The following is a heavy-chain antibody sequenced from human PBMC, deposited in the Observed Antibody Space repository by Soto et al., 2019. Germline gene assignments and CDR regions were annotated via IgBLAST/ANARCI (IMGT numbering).Heavy chain of an antibody. CDR1: GYTFRNFG. CDR2: ISAYNANA. CDR3: ARENSYFDY. J-gene: IGHJ4*02. V-gene: IGHV1-18*01. Sequence: QIQLLQSGAEVKKPGASVKVTCKASGYTFRNFGISWVRQAPGQGLEWMGWISAYNANANYAQKFQGRLTMTADTSTRTAYMDLRSLRSDDTAVYYCARENSYFDYWGQGTLVTVSS.